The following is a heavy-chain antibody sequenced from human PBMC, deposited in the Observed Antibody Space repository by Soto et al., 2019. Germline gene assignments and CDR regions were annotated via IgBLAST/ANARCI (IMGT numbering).Heavy chain of an antibody. D-gene: IGHD3-3*01. J-gene: IGHJ6*03. CDR2: IYYSGST. Sequence: SETLSLTCTVSGGSISSSSYYWGWIRQPPGKGLEWIGSIYYSGSTYYNPSLKSRVTISVDTSKNQFSLKLSSVTAADTAVYYCARHPNDYYDFWSGYPDYYYYMDVWGKGTTVT. CDR3: ARHPNDYYDFWSGYPDYYYYMDV. V-gene: IGHV4-39*01. CDR1: GGSISSSSYY.